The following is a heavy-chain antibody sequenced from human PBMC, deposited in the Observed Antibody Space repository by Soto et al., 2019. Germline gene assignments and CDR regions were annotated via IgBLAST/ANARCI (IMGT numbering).Heavy chain of an antibody. D-gene: IGHD5-12*01. CDR1: GFSFSSYA. Sequence: EVQLLESGGGLVQPGGSLRLSCAASGFSFSSYAMVWVRQAPGKGLEWVSVISARGGSLYFADSVKGRITISRDNSKKVLSLEMNSLRADDTDIYFCAKGSIEYSASVDNWGQGTLVLVSS. CDR2: ISARGGSL. CDR3: AKGSIEYSASVDN. J-gene: IGHJ4*02. V-gene: IGHV3-23*01.